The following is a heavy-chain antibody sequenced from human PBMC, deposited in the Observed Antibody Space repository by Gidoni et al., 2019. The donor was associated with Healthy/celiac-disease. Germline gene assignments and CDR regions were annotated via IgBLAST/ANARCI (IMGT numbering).Heavy chain of an antibody. CDR3: AKEVKSGDYYYYGMDV. CDR2: ISYDGSNK. D-gene: IGHD3-10*01. J-gene: IGHJ6*02. Sequence: QVQLVESGGGVVQPGRSLRLSCAASGFTFSSYGMHWVRQAPGKGLEWVAVISYDGSNKYYADSVKGRFTISRDNSKNTLYLQMNSLRAEDTAVYYCAKEVKSGDYYYYGMDVWGQGTTVTVSS. V-gene: IGHV3-30*18. CDR1: GFTFSSYG.